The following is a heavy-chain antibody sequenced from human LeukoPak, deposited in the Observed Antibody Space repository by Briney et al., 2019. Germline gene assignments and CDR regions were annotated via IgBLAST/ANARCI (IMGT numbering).Heavy chain of an antibody. CDR1: GFTFSSYA. CDR3: AKQDLHYYDSSGYGPYYFDY. D-gene: IGHD3-22*01. J-gene: IGHJ4*02. CDR2: ISGSGGST. V-gene: IGHV3-23*01. Sequence: GGSLRLSCVASGFTFSSYAMSWVRQAPGKGLEWVSVISGSGGSTYYADSVKGRFTISRDNSKNTLYLQMNSLRAEDTAVYYCAKQDLHYYDSSGYGPYYFDYWGQGTLVTVSS.